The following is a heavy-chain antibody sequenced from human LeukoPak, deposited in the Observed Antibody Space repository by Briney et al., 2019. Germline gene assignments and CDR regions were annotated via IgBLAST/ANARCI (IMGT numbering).Heavy chain of an antibody. J-gene: IGHJ3*02. CDR3: AKEITFGGVIATGAFDI. CDR2: FYHSGTT. V-gene: IGHV4-59*01. CDR1: GDSISSFY. D-gene: IGHD3-16*02. Sequence: PSETLSLTCTVSGDSISSFYWSWIRQSPGKGLEWIGYFYHSGTTKYNPSLKSRVTISVDTSKNQFSLKLSSVTAADTAVYYCAKEITFGGVIATGAFDIWGQGTMVTVSS.